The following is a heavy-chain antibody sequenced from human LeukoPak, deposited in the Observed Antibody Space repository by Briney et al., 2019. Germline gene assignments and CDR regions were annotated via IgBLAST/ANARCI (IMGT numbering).Heavy chain of an antibody. CDR2: TNWNGGST. J-gene: IGHJ4*02. CDR3: ARDSSSGWYGEDY. Sequence: RAGGSLRLSCAASGFTFDDYGMSWVRQAPGKGLEWVSGTNWNGGSTGYADSVKGRFTISRDNAKNSLYLQMNSLRAEDTALYYCARDSSSGWYGEDYWGQGTLVTVSS. CDR1: GFTFDDYG. D-gene: IGHD6-19*01. V-gene: IGHV3-20*04.